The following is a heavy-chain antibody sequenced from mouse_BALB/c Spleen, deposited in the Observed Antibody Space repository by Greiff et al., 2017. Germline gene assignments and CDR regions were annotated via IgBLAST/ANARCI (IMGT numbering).Heavy chain of an antibody. CDR2: IDPSDSYT. CDR1: GYTFTSYW. D-gene: IGHD4-1*01. J-gene: IGHJ3*01. V-gene: IGHV1-69*02. Sequence: VQLQQPGAELVKPGASVKLSCKASGYTFTSYWMHWVKQRPGQGLEWIGEIDPSDSYTNYNQKFKGKATLTVDKSSSTAYMQLSSLTSEDSAVYYCARSTNWDVAYWGQGTLVTVSA. CDR3: ARSTNWDVAY.